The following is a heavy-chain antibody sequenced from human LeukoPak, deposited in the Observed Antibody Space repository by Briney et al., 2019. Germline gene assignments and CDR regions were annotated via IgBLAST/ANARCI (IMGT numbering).Heavy chain of an antibody. Sequence: GESLKISCKGSGYSFASYWIGWVRQLPGKGLEFMGIIYPGDSDTRCSPSFQGQVTISADKSISTAYLQWSSLKASDTAIYYCARPRAVAGTDAFDIWGQGTMVTVSS. CDR1: GYSFASYW. CDR3: ARPRAVAGTDAFDI. CDR2: IYPGDSDT. V-gene: IGHV5-51*01. D-gene: IGHD6-19*01. J-gene: IGHJ3*02.